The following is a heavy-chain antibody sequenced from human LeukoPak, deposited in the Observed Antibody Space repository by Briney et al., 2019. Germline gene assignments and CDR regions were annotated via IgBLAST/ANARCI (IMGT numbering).Heavy chain of an antibody. J-gene: IGHJ4*02. V-gene: IGHV4-39*07. CDR1: GGSISSSSYY. Sequence: SETLSLTCTVSGGSISSSSYYWGWLRQPPGTGLEWIGSIYYSGSTYYNPSLKSRVTISVDTSKNQFSLKLSSVTAADTAVYYCARVPYYYGSGRYQYYFDYWGEGTLVTVSS. CDR2: IYYSGST. CDR3: ARVPYYYGSGRYQYYFDY. D-gene: IGHD3-10*01.